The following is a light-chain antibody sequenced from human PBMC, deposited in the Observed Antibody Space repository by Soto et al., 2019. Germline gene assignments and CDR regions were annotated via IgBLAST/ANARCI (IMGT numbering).Light chain of an antibody. CDR2: GAS. J-gene: IGKJ1*01. CDR3: QQYGSSPRT. Sequence: EVVLAQSPGTLFLSPGERATLSCRASQSVSSSYLAWYQQKPGQAPRLLIYGASSRATGIPDRFSGSGSGTDFTLTISRLEPEDFAVYYCQQYGSSPRTFGQGTKVDTK. CDR1: QSVSSSY. V-gene: IGKV3-20*01.